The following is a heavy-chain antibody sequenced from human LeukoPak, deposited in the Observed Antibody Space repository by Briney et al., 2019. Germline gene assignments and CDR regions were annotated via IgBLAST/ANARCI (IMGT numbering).Heavy chain of an antibody. Sequence: GGSLRLSCAASGFTFSSYGMHWVRQAPGKGLEWVAVISYDGSNKYYADSVKGRFTISRDNSKNTLYLQMNSLRAEDTAVYYCAKDHREGWLVDEHYFDYWGQGTLVTVSS. J-gene: IGHJ4*02. CDR1: GFTFSSYG. CDR3: AKDHREGWLVDEHYFDY. V-gene: IGHV3-30*18. D-gene: IGHD6-19*01. CDR2: ISYDGSNK.